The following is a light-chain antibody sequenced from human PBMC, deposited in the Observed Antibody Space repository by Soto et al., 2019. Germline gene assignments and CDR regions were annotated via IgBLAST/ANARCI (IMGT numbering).Light chain of an antibody. J-gene: IGLJ1*01. CDR2: YVT. V-gene: IGLV2-14*01. CDR3: GSITISSTYV. Sequence: QSALSQPASVSGSPGQSITISCTGTSSDVGGFEYVSWYQHQPGKAPQLIIYYVTKRPSGVSNRFSGSKSGNTASLTISGIQAEDEGDYYCGSITISSTYVFGTGTKLTVL. CDR1: SSDVGGFEY.